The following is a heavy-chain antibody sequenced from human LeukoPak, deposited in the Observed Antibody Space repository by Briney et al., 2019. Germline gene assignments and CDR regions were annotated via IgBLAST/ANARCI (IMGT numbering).Heavy chain of an antibody. CDR1: GFIVSDKY. D-gene: IGHD3-3*01. J-gene: IGHJ4*02. CDR3: ARVRLAYYDFWSGYDY. CDR2: IYSDGNT. Sequence: GGSLRLSCAASGFIVSDKYMNWVRQAPGKGLEWVSVIYSDGNTYYADSVKGRFTISRDNSKNTLYLQMTSLRAEDTAVYYCARVRLAYYDFWSGYDYWGQGTLVTVSS. V-gene: IGHV3-66*01.